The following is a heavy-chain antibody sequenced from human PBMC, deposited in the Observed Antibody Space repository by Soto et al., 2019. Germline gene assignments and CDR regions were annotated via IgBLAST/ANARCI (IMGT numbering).Heavy chain of an antibody. Sequence: QVQLVQSGAEVKKPGSSVKVSCKASGGTFSSYAISWVRQAPGQGLEWMGGIIPIFGTANYAQKFQGRVTITADKSTSTAYMEMSSLRSEDTAVYYCARAASRGSYPFGYFDYWGQGTLVTVSS. CDR3: ARAASRGSYPFGYFDY. J-gene: IGHJ4*02. D-gene: IGHD1-26*01. CDR1: GGTFSSYA. V-gene: IGHV1-69*06. CDR2: IIPIFGTA.